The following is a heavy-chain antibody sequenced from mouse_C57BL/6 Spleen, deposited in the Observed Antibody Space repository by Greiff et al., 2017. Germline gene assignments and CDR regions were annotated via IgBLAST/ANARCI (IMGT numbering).Heavy chain of an antibody. Sequence: EVQLVESGGGLVKPGGSLKLSCAASGFTFSSYAMSWVRQTPEKRLEWVATISDGGSYTYYPDNVKGRFTISRDNAKNNLYLQMSHLKSEDTAMYYCARDYSNYEAWFAYWGQGTLVTVSA. D-gene: IGHD2-5*01. J-gene: IGHJ3*01. CDR2: ISDGGSYT. CDR1: GFTFSSYA. CDR3: ARDYSNYEAWFAY. V-gene: IGHV5-4*01.